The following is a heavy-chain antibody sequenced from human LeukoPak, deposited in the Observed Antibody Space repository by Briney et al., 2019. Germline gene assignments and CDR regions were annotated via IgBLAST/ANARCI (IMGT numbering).Heavy chain of an antibody. J-gene: IGHJ5*02. V-gene: IGHV4-4*07. CDR1: GGSISSYY. CDR2: IHTSGST. D-gene: IGHD4-17*01. Sequence: SETLSLTCIVSGGSISSYYWSWIRQPAGKGLEWIGRIHTSGSTNYNPSLKSRVTMSVDTSKNQFSLKLTSVTAADTAVYYCARAGDYGDYVGWFDPWGQGTLVTVSS. CDR3: ARAGDYGDYVGWFDP.